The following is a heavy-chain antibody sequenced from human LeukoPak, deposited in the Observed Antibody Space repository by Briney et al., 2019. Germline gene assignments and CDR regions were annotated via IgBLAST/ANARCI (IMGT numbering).Heavy chain of an antibody. CDR3: ARPNYYGSGSPAGY. Sequence: GESLKISCKGSGYYFPSYWIGWVRQTPGKGLEWMGIIYPGDSDTTYSPSFQGQVTISADKSISTAYLQWSSLKASDTAVYYCARPNYYGSGSPAGYWGQGTLVTVSS. D-gene: IGHD3-10*01. J-gene: IGHJ4*02. CDR2: IYPGDSDT. CDR1: GYYFPSYW. V-gene: IGHV5-51*01.